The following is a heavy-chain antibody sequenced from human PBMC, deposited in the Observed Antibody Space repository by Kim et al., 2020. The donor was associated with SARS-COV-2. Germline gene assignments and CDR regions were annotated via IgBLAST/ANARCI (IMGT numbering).Heavy chain of an antibody. D-gene: IGHD6-19*01. V-gene: IGHV3-23*01. J-gene: IGHJ4*02. Sequence: GGSLRLSCAASGFSFSSYAMSWVRQAPGKGPEWVSAISSTGGNTYYADSVEGRFTISRDNSKNTLYLQMNSLRADDTAVYYCAKYGSGWTNYFDYWGQGTLVTVSS. CDR2: ISSTGGNT. CDR3: AKYGSGWTNYFDY. CDR1: GFSFSSYA.